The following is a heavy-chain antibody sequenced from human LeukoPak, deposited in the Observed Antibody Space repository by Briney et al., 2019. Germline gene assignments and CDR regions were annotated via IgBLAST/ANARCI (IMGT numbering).Heavy chain of an antibody. CDR3: ARQLYDSSGYPFDY. J-gene: IGHJ4*02. D-gene: IGHD3-22*01. CDR2: IYHSGST. CDR1: GASITTYY. Sequence: SETLSLTCTVSGASITTYYWSWIRQPPGKGLEWIGYIYHSGSTKYNPSLKSRVTISVDMSKNQFSLRLSSVTAADTAVYYCARQLYDSSGYPFDYWGQGTLVTVSS. V-gene: IGHV4-59*08.